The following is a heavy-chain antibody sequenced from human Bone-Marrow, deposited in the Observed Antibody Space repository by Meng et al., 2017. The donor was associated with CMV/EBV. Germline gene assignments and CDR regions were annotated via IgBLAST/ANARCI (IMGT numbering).Heavy chain of an antibody. D-gene: IGHD3-9*01. CDR3: ARGSFRILTCYSYPYYFEH. Sequence: ASVKVSCKTSGYTFTGYYMHWVRQAPGQGLEWMGWINPKSGGTHYSQKFQGRVTMTRDTSISTAYMELSRLISDDTAVYYCARGSFRILTCYSYPYYFEHWGQATLVTVSS. J-gene: IGHJ4*02. CDR2: INPKSGGT. CDR1: GYTFTGYY. V-gene: IGHV1-2*02.